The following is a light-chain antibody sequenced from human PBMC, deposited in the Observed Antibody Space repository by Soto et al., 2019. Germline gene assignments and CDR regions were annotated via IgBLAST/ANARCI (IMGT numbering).Light chain of an antibody. J-gene: IGKJ2*01. CDR2: AAS. CDR3: LQHNSYPRT. V-gene: IGKV1-17*01. Sequence: DIQMTQSPSSLSASVGDRVTITCRASQDIRNDLGWYQQKSGKAPTRLIYAASSLQSGVPSRFSGSGSGTEFSLTISSLQPEDFATYYCLQHNSYPRTFGQGTKVEIK. CDR1: QDIRND.